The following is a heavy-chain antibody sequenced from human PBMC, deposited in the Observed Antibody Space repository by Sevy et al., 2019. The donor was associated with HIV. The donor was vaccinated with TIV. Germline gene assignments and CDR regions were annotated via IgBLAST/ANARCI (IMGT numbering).Heavy chain of an antibody. CDR1: GFTFSSYA. J-gene: IGHJ5*02. Sequence: GGSLRLSCAASGFTFSSYAMNWVRQAPGKGLEWVSTISGSGGSTYYADSVKGRFTISRDNSKNTLYLQMNSLRAEDTAVYYCAKVPFGGVIVIWLDPWGQGTLVTVSS. D-gene: IGHD3-16*02. V-gene: IGHV3-23*01. CDR3: AKVPFGGVIVIWLDP. CDR2: ISGSGGST.